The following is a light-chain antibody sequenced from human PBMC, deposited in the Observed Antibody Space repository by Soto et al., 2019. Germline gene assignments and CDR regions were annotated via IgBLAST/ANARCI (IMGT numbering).Light chain of an antibody. Sequence: DSQVTPSPFTLAGYVGDRVTIAFRASQSINRWLAGYQQKPGKASKLLIYKASYLASGVPSRFSGGGSGTEFTLTISSLQPEYFATYYCQQYSSYWTFGQGTKVDIK. CDR2: KAS. V-gene: IGKV1-5*03. CDR1: QSINRW. J-gene: IGKJ1*01. CDR3: QQYSSYWT.